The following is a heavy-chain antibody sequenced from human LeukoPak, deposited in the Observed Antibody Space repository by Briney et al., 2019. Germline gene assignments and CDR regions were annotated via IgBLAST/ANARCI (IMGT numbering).Heavy chain of an antibody. CDR2: MNPNSGNT. Sequence: ASVKVSCKASGYTFTRYDINWVRQATGQGLEGMGWMNPNSGNTGYAQKFQGRVTMTRNTSISTAYMELSSLRSEDTAVYYCAGIAAAGNRNFDYWGQGTLVTVSS. D-gene: IGHD6-13*01. CDR1: GYTFTRYD. J-gene: IGHJ4*02. V-gene: IGHV1-8*01. CDR3: AGIAAAGNRNFDY.